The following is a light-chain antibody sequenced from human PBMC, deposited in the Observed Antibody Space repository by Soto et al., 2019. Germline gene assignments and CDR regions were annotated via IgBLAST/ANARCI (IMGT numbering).Light chain of an antibody. CDR2: GAS. CDR3: QHYGSSVWT. V-gene: IGKV3-20*01. J-gene: IGKJ1*01. Sequence: IVLTQSPGTLSLSGGERATLSCRASQSIDTSYLDWYQQKPGQAPRLLIYGASSRATGIPDRFSGSGSGTDFTLTISRLEAEDFVVYYCQHYGSSVWTFGQGTKVEIK. CDR1: QSIDTSY.